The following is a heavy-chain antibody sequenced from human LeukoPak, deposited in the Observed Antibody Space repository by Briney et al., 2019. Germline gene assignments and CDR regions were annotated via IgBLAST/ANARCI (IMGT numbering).Heavy chain of an antibody. V-gene: IGHV3-49*03. D-gene: IGHD3-9*01. J-gene: IGHJ4*02. CDR1: EFTFGDYA. CDR3: TRGYYDILTGYCSFDY. Sequence: HPGGSLRLSCTASEFTFGDYAMSWFRQAPGKGLEWVGFIRSKAYGGTTEYAASVKGRFTISRDDSKSIAYLQMSSLKTEDTAVYYCTRGYYDILTGYCSFDYWGQGTLVTVSS. CDR2: IRSKAYGGTT.